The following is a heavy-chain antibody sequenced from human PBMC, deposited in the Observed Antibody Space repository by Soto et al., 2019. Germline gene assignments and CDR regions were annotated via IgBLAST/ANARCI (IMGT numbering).Heavy chain of an antibody. CDR1: GFTVSSNY. J-gene: IGHJ4*02. D-gene: IGHD2-21*01. CDR2: IYSGGST. V-gene: IGHV3-53*01. Sequence: EVQLVESGGGLIQPGGSLRLSCAASGFTVSSNYMSWVRQAPGKGLEWVAVIYSGGSTYYADSVKGRFTISSDNSKKPEYRQINSLRAEDTAVYYCASTPILLVGMSDYWGQGTLVTVSS. CDR3: ASTPILLVGMSDY.